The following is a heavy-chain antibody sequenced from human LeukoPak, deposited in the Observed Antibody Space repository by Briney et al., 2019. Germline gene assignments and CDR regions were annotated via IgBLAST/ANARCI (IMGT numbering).Heavy chain of an antibody. CDR3: ATGAYNWKVFDY. Sequence: ASVKVPCKVSGYTLTELSMHWVRQAPGKGLEWMGGFDPEDGETIYAQKFQGRVTMTEDTSTDTAYMELSSLRSEDTAVYYCATGAYNWKVFDYWGQGTLVTVSS. J-gene: IGHJ4*02. V-gene: IGHV1-24*01. CDR2: FDPEDGET. CDR1: GYTLTELS. D-gene: IGHD1-1*01.